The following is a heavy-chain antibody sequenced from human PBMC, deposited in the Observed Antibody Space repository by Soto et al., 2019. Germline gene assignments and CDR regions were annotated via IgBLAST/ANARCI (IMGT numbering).Heavy chain of an antibody. Sequence: SVKVSCKASGGTFSSYAISWVRQAPGQGLEWMGGIIPIFGTASYAQKFQGRVTITADKSTSTAYMELSSLRSEDTAVYYCATVRPNITMIVVAHAFDIWGQGTMVTVSS. J-gene: IGHJ3*02. CDR3: ATVRPNITMIVVAHAFDI. CDR2: IIPIFGTA. CDR1: GGTFSSYA. D-gene: IGHD3-22*01. V-gene: IGHV1-69*06.